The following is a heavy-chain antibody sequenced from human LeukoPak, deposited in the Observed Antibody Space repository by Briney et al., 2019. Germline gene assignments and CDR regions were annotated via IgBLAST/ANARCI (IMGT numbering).Heavy chain of an antibody. CDR3: ARDRGSSSDY. V-gene: IGHV3-7*01. J-gene: IGHJ4*02. CDR1: GFTFSNFW. D-gene: IGHD6-6*01. Sequence: GGSLRLSCAASGFTFSNFWMSWVRQAPGKGLEWVANIKQDGSEKYYVDSVKGRFTISRGNAKSSLYLQMNSLRAEDTAVYYCARDRGSSSDYWGQGALVTVSS. CDR2: IKQDGSEK.